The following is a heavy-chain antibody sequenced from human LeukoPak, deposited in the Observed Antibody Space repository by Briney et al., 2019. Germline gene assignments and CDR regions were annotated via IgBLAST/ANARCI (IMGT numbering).Heavy chain of an antibody. D-gene: IGHD1-26*01. CDR1: GGSISSYY. J-gene: IGHJ4*02. Sequence: SETLSLTCTVSGGSISSYYWSWIRQPPGKGLEWIGYTYTSGSTNYNPSLKSRATIPVQTSKNQFSLKLSSVTAADTAVYYCAARSGRREKIDYWGQGTLVTVSS. CDR3: AARSGRREKIDY. CDR2: TYTSGST. V-gene: IGHV4-4*09.